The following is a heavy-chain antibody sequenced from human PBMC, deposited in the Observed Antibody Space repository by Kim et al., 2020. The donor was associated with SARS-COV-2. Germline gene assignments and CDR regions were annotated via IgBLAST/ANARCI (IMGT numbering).Heavy chain of an antibody. J-gene: IGHJ5*02. D-gene: IGHD2-2*01. V-gene: IGHV4-34*01. CDR3: ARGPGIVVVPAAPALSFDP. CDR1: GGSFSGYY. Sequence: SETLSLTCAVSGGSFSGYYWSWIRQPPGKGLEWIGEINHSGSTNYNPSLKSRVTISVDTSKNQFSLKLSSVTAADTAVYYCARGPGIVVVPAAPALSFDPWGHGTLGTVSS. CDR2: INHSGST.